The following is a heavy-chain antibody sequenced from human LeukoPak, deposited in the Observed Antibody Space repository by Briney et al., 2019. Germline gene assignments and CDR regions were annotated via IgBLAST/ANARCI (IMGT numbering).Heavy chain of an antibody. J-gene: IGHJ6*02. CDR2: INPNSGGT. Sequence: ASVKVSRKASVYTFTGYYMHWVRQAPGPGLEWVGWINPNSGGTNYAQKFQGRVTMTSDTSISTAYMELSRLRSDDTAVYYCASTPMVRGVTKYYYYYGMDVWGQGTTVTVSS. D-gene: IGHD3-10*01. CDR1: VYTFTGYY. V-gene: IGHV1-2*02. CDR3: ASTPMVRGVTKYYYYYGMDV.